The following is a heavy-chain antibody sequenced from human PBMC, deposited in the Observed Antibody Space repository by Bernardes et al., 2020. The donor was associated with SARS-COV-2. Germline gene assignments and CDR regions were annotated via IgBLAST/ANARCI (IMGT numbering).Heavy chain of an antibody. Sequence: GGSLRLSCAASGFTFSSYAMHWVRQAPGKGLEWVAVISYDGSNKYYADSVKGRFTISRDNSKNTLYLQMNSLRAEDTAVYYCARDSAYDILTGHADNWF. CDR2: ISYDGSNK. CDR1: GFTFSSYA. V-gene: IGHV3-30-3*01. J-gene: IGHJ5*01. CDR3: ARDSAYDILTGHADNWF. D-gene: IGHD3-9*01.